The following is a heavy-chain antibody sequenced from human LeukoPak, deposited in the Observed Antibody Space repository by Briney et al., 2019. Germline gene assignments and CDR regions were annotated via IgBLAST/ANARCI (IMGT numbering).Heavy chain of an antibody. CDR3: ARRWLQPHGRRFDP. D-gene: IGHD5-24*01. J-gene: IGHJ5*02. CDR1: GYSISNGYY. CDR2: INHSGST. Sequence: PSETLSLTCTVSGYSISNGYYWGWIRQPPGKGLEWIGEINHSGSTNYNPSLKSRVTISVDTSKNQFSLKLSSVTAADTAVYYCARRWLQPHGRRFDPWGQGTLVTVSS. V-gene: IGHV4-38-2*02.